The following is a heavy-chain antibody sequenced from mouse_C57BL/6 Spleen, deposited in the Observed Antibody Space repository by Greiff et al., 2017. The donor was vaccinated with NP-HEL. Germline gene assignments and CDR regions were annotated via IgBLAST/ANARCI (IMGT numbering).Heavy chain of an antibody. CDR2: IYPGDGDT. V-gene: IGHV1-82*01. CDR1: GYAFSSSW. Sequence: VQGVESGPELVKPGASVKISCKASGYAFSSSWMNWVKQRPGKGLEWIGRIYPGDGDTNYNGKFKGKATLTADKSSSTAYMQLSSLTSEDSAVYFCARKSPHYYGSLDYWGQGTTLTVSS. D-gene: IGHD1-1*01. CDR3: ARKSPHYYGSLDY. J-gene: IGHJ2*01.